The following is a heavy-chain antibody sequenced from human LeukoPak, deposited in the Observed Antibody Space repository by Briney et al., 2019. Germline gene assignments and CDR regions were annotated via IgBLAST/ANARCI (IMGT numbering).Heavy chain of an antibody. V-gene: IGHV1-18*01. J-gene: IGHJ5*02. CDR2: ISAYNGNT. Sequence: GASVKVSCKASGYTFTSYGISWVRQAPGQGLEWMGWISAYNGNTNYAQKLQGRVTMTTDTSTSTAYMELRSLRSDDTAVYYCAREPSLTMVRGVGVFDPWGQGTLVTVSS. D-gene: IGHD3-10*01. CDR1: GYTFTSYG. CDR3: AREPSLTMVRGVGVFDP.